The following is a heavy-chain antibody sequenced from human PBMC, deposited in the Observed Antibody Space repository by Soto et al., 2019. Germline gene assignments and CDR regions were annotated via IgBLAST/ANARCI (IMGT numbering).Heavy chain of an antibody. CDR1: GFTFIGYD. CDR2: ISSNGGTT. D-gene: IGHD1-7*01. Sequence: EVQLAESGGGMVQPGGSLRLSCVASGFTFIGYDMHGVPQAPGKGLEFVSSISSNGGTTYYGNSVKGRFTISRDNSKNTLYLQMGSLRAEDMAVYYCVRRVSGNYDYWGQGTLVTVSS. J-gene: IGHJ4*02. V-gene: IGHV3-64*01. CDR3: VRRVSGNYDY.